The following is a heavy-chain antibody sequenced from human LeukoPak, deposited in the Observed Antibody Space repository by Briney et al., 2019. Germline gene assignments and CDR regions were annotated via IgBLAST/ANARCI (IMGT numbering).Heavy chain of an antibody. D-gene: IGHD6-19*01. CDR1: GGSISSYY. Sequence: SETLSLTCTVSGGSISSYYWSWIRQPPGKGLEWIGYIYYSGNTNYNPSLKSRVTISVDTSKNQFSLKLSSVTAADTAVYYCARVAVDTFDYWGQGTLVTVS. J-gene: IGHJ4*02. V-gene: IGHV4-59*01. CDR2: IYYSGNT. CDR3: ARVAVDTFDY.